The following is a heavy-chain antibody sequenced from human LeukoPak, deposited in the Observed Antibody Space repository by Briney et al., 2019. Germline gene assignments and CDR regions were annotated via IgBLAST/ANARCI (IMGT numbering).Heavy chain of an antibody. V-gene: IGHV4-34*01. J-gene: IGHJ3*02. Sequence: GSLRLSCAASGFTFSSYAMSWVRQAPGKGPEWMGEIHYSGSTNYNPSLKSGVTISVDTSKKEFSLKLRSVTAADTAGYYCARRTGSNRWSRAFDIWGQGTMVTVSS. CDR3: ARRTGSNRWSRAFDI. CDR2: IHYSGST. D-gene: IGHD3/OR15-3a*01. CDR1: GFTFSSYA.